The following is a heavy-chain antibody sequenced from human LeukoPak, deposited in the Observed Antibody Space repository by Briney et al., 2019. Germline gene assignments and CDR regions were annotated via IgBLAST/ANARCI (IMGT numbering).Heavy chain of an antibody. D-gene: IGHD5-18*01. CDR1: GFTFSSYG. J-gene: IGHJ3*02. CDR2: ISYDGSNK. Sequence: GGSLRLSCAASGFTFSSYGMHWVRRAPGKGLEWVAVISYDGSNKYYADSVKGRFTISRDNSKNTLYLQMNSLRAEDTAVYYCAKIPGCSYGHDAFDIWGQGTMVTVSS. CDR3: AKIPGCSYGHDAFDI. V-gene: IGHV3-30*18.